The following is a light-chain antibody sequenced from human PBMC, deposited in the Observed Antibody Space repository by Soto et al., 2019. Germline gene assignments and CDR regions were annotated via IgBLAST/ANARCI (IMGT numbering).Light chain of an antibody. J-gene: IGKJ4*01. CDR3: QQYGSAPLT. Sequence: EIVLTQSPGTLSLSPGERATLSCRASQSVSSRFLMWYQQKPGQAPRLLIYGASSRANGIPDRFSGSGSGTDFTLTMSRLEPEDCGVYYCQQYGSAPLTFGGGTKGEIK. CDR2: GAS. CDR1: QSVSSRF. V-gene: IGKV3-20*01.